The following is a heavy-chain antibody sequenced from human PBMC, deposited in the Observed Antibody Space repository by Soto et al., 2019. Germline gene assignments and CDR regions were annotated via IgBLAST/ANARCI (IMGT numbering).Heavy chain of an antibody. D-gene: IGHD2-15*01. J-gene: IGHJ3*02. CDR1: GFTFSSYA. CDR2: ISGSGGST. Sequence: GGSLRLSCAASGFTFSSYAMSWVRQAPGKGLEWVSAISGSGGSTYYADSVKGRFTISRDNSKNTPYLQMNSLRAEDTAVYYCAKVKHCSGGSCYVGAFDIWGQGTMVTVSS. CDR3: AKVKHCSGGSCYVGAFDI. V-gene: IGHV3-23*01.